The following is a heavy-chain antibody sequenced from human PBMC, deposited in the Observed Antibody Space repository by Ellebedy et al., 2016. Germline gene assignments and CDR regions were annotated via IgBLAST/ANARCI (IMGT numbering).Heavy chain of an antibody. J-gene: IGHJ4*02. CDR1: GGSISSSSYY. D-gene: IGHD3-10*01. CDR3: ARNPVGFGEAEHGGDY. Sequence: SETLSLXXTVSGGSISSSSYYWGWIRQPPGKGLEWIGSIYYSGSTYYNPSLKSRVTISVDTSKNQFSLKLSSVTAADTAVYYCARNPVGFGEAEHGGDYWGRGTLVTVSS. V-gene: IGHV4-39*07. CDR2: IYYSGST.